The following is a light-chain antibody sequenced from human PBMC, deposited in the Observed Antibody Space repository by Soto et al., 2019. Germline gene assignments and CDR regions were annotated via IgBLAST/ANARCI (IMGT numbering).Light chain of an antibody. CDR1: SSDVGGYNY. J-gene: IGLJ2*01. V-gene: IGLV2-14*01. Sequence: QSVLTQPASVSGSPGQSITISCTGTSSDVGGYNYVSWYQQHPGKAPKLMIYDVSNRPSGVSNRFSGSKSGNTASLTISGLQAEDEADYYCSSYTSSITLLVFGGGTQLTVL. CDR3: SSYTSSITLLV. CDR2: DVS.